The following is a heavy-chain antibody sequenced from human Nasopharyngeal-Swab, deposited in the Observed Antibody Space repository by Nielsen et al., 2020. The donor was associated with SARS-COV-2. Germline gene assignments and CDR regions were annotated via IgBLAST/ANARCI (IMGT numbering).Heavy chain of an antibody. V-gene: IGHV3-74*01. CDR1: GFPFSSYW. CDR2: INSDGSST. CDR3: ATIFGVPC. D-gene: IGHD3-3*01. J-gene: IGHJ4*02. Sequence: LSLTCAASGFPFSSYWMHWVLQAPGKGLVWVSRINSDGSSTSYADSVKGRFTISRDNAKNTLYLQMNSLRAEDTAVYYCATIFGVPCWGQGTLVTVSS.